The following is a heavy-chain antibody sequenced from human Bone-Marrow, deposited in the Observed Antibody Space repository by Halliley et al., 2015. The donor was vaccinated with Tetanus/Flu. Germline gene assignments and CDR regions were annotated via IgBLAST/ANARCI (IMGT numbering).Heavy chain of an antibody. CDR2: VYYRGGT. Sequence: IGSVYYRGGTYYNPSLKSRITISVDPSKNQFSLQLSSVTAADTAVYYCARRGDRTGYYHSYGHWGQGKLVTVSS. V-gene: IGHV4-30-2*03. D-gene: IGHD3-22*01. J-gene: IGHJ4*02. CDR3: ARRGDRTGYYHSYGH.